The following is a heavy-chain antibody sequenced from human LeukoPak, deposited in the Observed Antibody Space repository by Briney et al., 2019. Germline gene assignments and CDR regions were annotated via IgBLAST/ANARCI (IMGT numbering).Heavy chain of an antibody. V-gene: IGHV3-21*01. CDR1: GFTFSSYS. CDR3: ARLRNVGGNPHPFNV. CDR2: ISSSSSYI. D-gene: IGHD4-23*01. Sequence: GGSLRLSCAASGFTFSSYSMNWVRQAPGKGLEWVSSISSSSSYIYYADSVKGRFTISRDNAKKSLYLQMNSLRAEDTAVYYCARLRNVGGNPHPFNVWGQGTTVTVSS. J-gene: IGHJ3*01.